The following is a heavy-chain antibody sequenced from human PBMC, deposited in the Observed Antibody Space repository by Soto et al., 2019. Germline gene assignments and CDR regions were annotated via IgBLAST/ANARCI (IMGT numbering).Heavy chain of an antibody. CDR1: GGSFSSYG. Sequence: PGRSMRLCYAASGGSFSSYGMNWVRQAPGKGLEWVSRISSNRSSTSYADSAKGRFTISRDNAKNTLYLQMNSLRAEDTAVYYCARASVTTSYGMDVWGQGTTVTVSS. CDR3: ARASVTTSYGMDV. J-gene: IGHJ6*02. V-gene: IGHV3-74*01. CDR2: ISSNRSST. D-gene: IGHD4-4*01.